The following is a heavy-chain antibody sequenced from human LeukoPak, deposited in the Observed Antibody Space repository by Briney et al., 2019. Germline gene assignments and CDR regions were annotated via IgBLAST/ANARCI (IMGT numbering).Heavy chain of an antibody. V-gene: IGHV3-9*01. D-gene: IGHD3-10*01. CDR1: GFTFDNYA. J-gene: IGHJ4*02. CDR2: IAWNSGNT. Sequence: GRSLRLSCAASGFTFDNYAMHWVRQAPGKGLEWVSGIAWNSGNTGFADSVKGRFTISRDNAENTLHVHMNSLTPEETAFYFCAKDMNSYGSGSSYNPWGPFDSWGQGTLVTVSS. CDR3: AKDMNSYGSGSSYNPWGPFDS.